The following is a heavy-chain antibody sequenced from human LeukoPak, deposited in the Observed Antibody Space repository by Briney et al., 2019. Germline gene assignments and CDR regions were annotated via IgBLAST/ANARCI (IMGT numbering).Heavy chain of an antibody. CDR1: GFTFSSYA. J-gene: IGHJ4*02. V-gene: IGHV3-30*04. CDR3: ANRYVGLDY. Sequence: GGSLRLSCAASGFTFSSYAMHWVRQAPGKGLEWVAVISYDGSNKYYADSVKGRFTISRDNSKNTLYLQMNSLRAEDTAVYYCANRYVGLDYWGQGTLVTVSS. D-gene: IGHD5-12*01. CDR2: ISYDGSNK.